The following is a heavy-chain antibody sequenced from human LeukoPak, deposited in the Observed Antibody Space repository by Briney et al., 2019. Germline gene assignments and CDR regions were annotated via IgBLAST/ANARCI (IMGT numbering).Heavy chain of an antibody. D-gene: IGHD5-18*01. Sequence: PGGSLRLSCAASGFTFSSYAMSWVRQAPGKGLEWVSAISGSGGSTYYADSVKGRFTISRDNSKNTLYLQMNSLRAEDTAVYHCASLGYSFGYEQPDYWGQGTLVTVSS. CDR2: ISGSGGST. V-gene: IGHV3-23*01. CDR1: GFTFSSYA. J-gene: IGHJ4*02. CDR3: ASLGYSFGYEQPDY.